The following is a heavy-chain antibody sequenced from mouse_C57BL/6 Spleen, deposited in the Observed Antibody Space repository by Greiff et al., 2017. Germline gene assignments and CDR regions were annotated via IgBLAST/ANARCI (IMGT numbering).Heavy chain of an antibody. CDR3: TRDEGTTVVAHWYFDV. Sequence: DVQLQESGEGLVKPGGSLTLSCAASGFTFSSYALSWVRQTPEKRLEWVAYISSGGDYIYYADTVKGRFTISRDNARNTLYLQMSSLKSEGTAMYYCTRDEGTTVVAHWYFDVWGTGTTVTVSS. V-gene: IGHV5-9-1*02. CDR2: ISSGGDYI. D-gene: IGHD1-1*01. J-gene: IGHJ1*03. CDR1: GFTFSSYA.